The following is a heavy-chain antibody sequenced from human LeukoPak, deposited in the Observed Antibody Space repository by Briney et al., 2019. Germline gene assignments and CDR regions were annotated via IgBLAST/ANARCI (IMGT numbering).Heavy chain of an antibody. D-gene: IGHD1-1*01. CDR2: ISGSGGNT. Sequence: PGGSLRLSCAASGFSFSSYAMSWVRQAPGQGLEWVSGISGSGGNTYYADSVKGRFTISRDNSKNTLYLQMNSLRAEDTAVYHCAKDLLPWNQCDYWGQGTLVTVSS. V-gene: IGHV3-23*01. J-gene: IGHJ4*02. CDR3: AKDLLPWNQCDY. CDR1: GFSFSSYA.